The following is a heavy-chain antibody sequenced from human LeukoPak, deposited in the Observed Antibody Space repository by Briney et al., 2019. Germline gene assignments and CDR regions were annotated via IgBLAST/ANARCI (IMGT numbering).Heavy chain of an antibody. CDR2: IRYDGNNK. CDR1: QFTFRNYD. D-gene: IGHD6-19*01. Sequence: GGSLRLSCAASQFTFRNYDMHWVRQAPGKGLEWVAFIRYDGNNKYYADSVKGRFTISRDNSKNMLYLQMNSLRADDTAVYYCAKDQAVAGXPLDYWGQGTLVTXXS. V-gene: IGHV3-30*02. CDR3: AKDQAVAGXPLDY. J-gene: IGHJ4*02.